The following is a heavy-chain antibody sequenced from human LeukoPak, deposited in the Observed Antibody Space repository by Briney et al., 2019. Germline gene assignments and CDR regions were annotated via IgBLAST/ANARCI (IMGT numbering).Heavy chain of an antibody. CDR1: GFTFNRYG. Sequence: GGSLRLSCAASGFTFNRYGMSWVPQAPGKGLEWVSAISGSGGTSYYADSVKGRFTISRDNSKNTLYLQINSLRAEDTAVYYCAKDHLPGIVVADRDYWGQGTLVTVSS. CDR3: AKDHLPGIVVADRDY. J-gene: IGHJ4*02. V-gene: IGHV3-23*01. CDR2: ISGSGGTS. D-gene: IGHD6-19*01.